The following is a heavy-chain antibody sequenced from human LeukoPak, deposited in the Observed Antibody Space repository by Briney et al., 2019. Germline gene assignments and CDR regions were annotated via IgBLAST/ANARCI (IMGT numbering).Heavy chain of an antibody. CDR1: GGAISSNY. Sequence: SETQSLTCTVSGGAISSNYWSWSRHPPGKGLEWIGYIYYSGSTNYNPSLKSRVTISVDTSKNQFSLKLSSVTAADTAVYYCTRGAGWLIDYWGQGILVPVSS. D-gene: IGHD3-16*01. J-gene: IGHJ4*02. CDR3: TRGAGWLIDY. V-gene: IGHV4-59*01. CDR2: IYYSGST.